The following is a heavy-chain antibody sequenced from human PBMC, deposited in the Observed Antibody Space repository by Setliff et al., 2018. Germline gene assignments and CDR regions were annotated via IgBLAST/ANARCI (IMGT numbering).Heavy chain of an antibody. CDR1: GGSISSYY. CDR2: IYTSGST. D-gene: IGHD3-10*01. V-gene: IGHV4-4*08. J-gene: IGHJ5*02. Sequence: SETLSLTCTVSGGSISSYYWSWIRQPPGKGLEWIGYIYTSGSTNYNPSLKSRVTISVDTSKNQFSLKLSSVTAADTAVYYCARAPHVSGNFGWFDPWGQGTLVTVSS. CDR3: ARAPHVSGNFGWFDP.